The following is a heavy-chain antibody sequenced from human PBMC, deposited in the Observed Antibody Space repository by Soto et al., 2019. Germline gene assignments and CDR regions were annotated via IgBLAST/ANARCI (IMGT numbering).Heavy chain of an antibody. V-gene: IGHV3-74*01. CDR1: GFTFSSYW. D-gene: IGHD4-4*01. CDR2: INSDGSST. J-gene: IGHJ6*02. Sequence: PGGSLRLSCAASGFTFSSYWMHWVRQAPGKGLVWVSRINSDGSSTSYADSVKGRFTISRDNAKNTLYLQMNSLRAEDTAVYYCASFNDYSNYDYYYGMDVWGQGTTVTVSS. CDR3: ASFNDYSNYDYYYGMDV.